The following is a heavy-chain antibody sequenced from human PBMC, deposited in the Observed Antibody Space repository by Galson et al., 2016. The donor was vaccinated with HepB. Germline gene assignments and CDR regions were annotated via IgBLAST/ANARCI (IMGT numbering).Heavy chain of an antibody. CDR2: INNYGIST. CDR3: ARGPTLRSLVWFFDS. CDR1: GFAFSDYW. D-gene: IGHD3-3*01. J-gene: IGHJ5*01. Sequence: SLRLSCAASGFAFSDYWMHWVRQVPGQGPVWVSRINNYGISTDYADSVKGRFTITRDNARNTLFLQLNSLRVEDTAVYYCARGPTLRSLVWFFDSWGQGIVVSVSS. V-gene: IGHV3-74*01.